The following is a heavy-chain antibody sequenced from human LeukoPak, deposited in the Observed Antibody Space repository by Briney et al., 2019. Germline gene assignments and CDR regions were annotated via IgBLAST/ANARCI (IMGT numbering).Heavy chain of an antibody. Sequence: ASVRVSCKASGYTFTGYYMHWVRQAPGQGLEWMGWIYPNSGATKYAQKFQGRVTMTRDTSISTAYMELSGLRSDDTAVYYCGTLLSNGPFDYWGQGSLVTVSS. CDR2: IYPNSGAT. CDR1: GYTFTGYY. CDR3: GTLLSNGPFDY. V-gene: IGHV1-2*02. J-gene: IGHJ4*02.